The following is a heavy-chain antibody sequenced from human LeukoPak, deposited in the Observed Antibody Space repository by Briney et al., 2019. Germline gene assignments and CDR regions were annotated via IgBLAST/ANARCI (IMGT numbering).Heavy chain of an antibody. J-gene: IGHJ4*02. CDR2: TDYSGST. Sequence: SQTLSLTWPVAGGSISSGYYYWSWIRHPPVKGLEGIGYTDYSGSTYYNPSLKCRVTISVDTSKNQFSLKLSPVTAADTAVYYCARVPSGEYGAYFDYWGQGTLVTVSS. CDR3: ARVPSGEYGAYFDY. CDR1: GGSISSGYYY. V-gene: IGHV4-30-4*01. D-gene: IGHD3-10*01.